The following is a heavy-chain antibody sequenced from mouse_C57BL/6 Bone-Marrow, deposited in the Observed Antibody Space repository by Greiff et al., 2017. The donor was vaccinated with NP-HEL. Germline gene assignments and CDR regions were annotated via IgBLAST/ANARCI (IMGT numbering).Heavy chain of an antibody. J-gene: IGHJ4*01. V-gene: IGHV1-85*01. D-gene: IGHD1-1*01. CDR3: DLLLRSYYYAMDY. Sequence: VQLQQSGPELVKPGASVKLSCKASGYTFTSYDINWVKQRPGQGLEWIGWIYPRDGSTKYNEKFKGKATLTVDTSSSTAYMELHSLTSEDSAVYFCDLLLRSYYYAMDYWGQGTSVTVSS. CDR2: IYPRDGST. CDR1: GYTFTSYD.